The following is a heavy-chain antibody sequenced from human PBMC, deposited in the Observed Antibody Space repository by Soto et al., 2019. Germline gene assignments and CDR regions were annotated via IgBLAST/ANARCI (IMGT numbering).Heavy chain of an antibody. CDR3: AKDLCPIWSASQGVYYYGMDV. Sequence: QVQLVESGGGVVQPGRSLRLSCAASGFTFSSYGMHWVRQAPGKGLEWVAVISYDGSNKYYADSVKGRFTISRDNSKNTLYLQMNSLRAEDTAVYYCAKDLCPIWSASQGVYYYGMDVWGQGTTVTVSS. V-gene: IGHV3-30*18. D-gene: IGHD3-3*01. CDR2: ISYDGSNK. CDR1: GFTFSSYG. J-gene: IGHJ6*02.